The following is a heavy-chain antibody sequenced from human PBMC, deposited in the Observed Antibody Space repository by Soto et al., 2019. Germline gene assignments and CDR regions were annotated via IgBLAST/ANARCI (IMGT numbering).Heavy chain of an antibody. CDR2: TIPVYNTA. D-gene: IGHD3-10*01. V-gene: IGHV1-69*06. CDR1: GGTLSDHG. Sequence: QVQLEQSGAEVKKPGSSVKISCKASGGTLSDHGVSWLRQAPGQGLEWVGGTIPVYNTAKYAPKFQGRVKIAAAKATNRDYMELGSLISADTAFYYCARGVYGSGNYYTVPSAFDIWGQGTLVIVSS. CDR3: ARGVYGSGNYYTVPSAFDI. J-gene: IGHJ3*02.